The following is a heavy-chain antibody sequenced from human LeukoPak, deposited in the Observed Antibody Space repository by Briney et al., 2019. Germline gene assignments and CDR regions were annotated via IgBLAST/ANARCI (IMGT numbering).Heavy chain of an antibody. V-gene: IGHV1-18*01. Sequence: ASVKVSCKASGYTFTSYGISWGRQAPGQGLEWMGWISAYNGNTNYAQKLQGRVTMTTETSTSTAYMELRSLRYDDTAVYYCARGPPQEDYVWGSYRSDYWGQGTLVTVSS. J-gene: IGHJ4*02. D-gene: IGHD3-16*02. CDR1: GYTFTSYG. CDR2: ISAYNGNT. CDR3: ARGPPQEDYVWGSYRSDY.